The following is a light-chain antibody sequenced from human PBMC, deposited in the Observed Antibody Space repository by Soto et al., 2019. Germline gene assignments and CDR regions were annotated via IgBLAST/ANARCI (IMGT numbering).Light chain of an antibody. CDR1: QSIDSW. J-gene: IGKJ4*01. CDR3: QQYNSYSLT. Sequence: DIQMTQSPSTLSASVGDRVTITCRASQSIDSWLAWYQHKPGKAPKLLIYKASNLERGVPSRCSGSGSGTEFGLTISSVQPDDFATYYCQQYNSYSLTFGGGTKVDIK. V-gene: IGKV1-5*03. CDR2: KAS.